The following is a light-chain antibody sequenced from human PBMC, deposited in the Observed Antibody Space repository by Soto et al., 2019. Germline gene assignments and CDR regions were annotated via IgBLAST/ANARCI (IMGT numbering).Light chain of an antibody. CDR3: QQGYSTPPT. V-gene: IGKV1-39*01. J-gene: IGKJ1*01. CDR1: QTISTY. Sequence: DIQMTQSRSSLSASVGDRVTITCRASQTISTYLIWYQQKPGKAPKLLIYAASNLQSGVPSRFSGSGSGTXXXXTXXXLQPEDFXXYYCQQGYSTPPTFGQGTKVEIK. CDR2: AAS.